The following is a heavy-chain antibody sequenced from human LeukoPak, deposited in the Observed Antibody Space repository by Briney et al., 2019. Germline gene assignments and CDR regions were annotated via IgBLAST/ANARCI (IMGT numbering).Heavy chain of an antibody. D-gene: IGHD1-14*01. Sequence: ASVKVSCKASGYTFTSYGISWVRQAPGQGLEWMGWISAYNGNTNYAQKLQGRVTMTTNTSTSTAYMELRSLRSDDTAVYYCARVTSVGSWFDPWGQGTLVTVSS. CDR3: ARVTSVGSWFDP. V-gene: IGHV1-18*01. CDR2: ISAYNGNT. J-gene: IGHJ5*02. CDR1: GYTFTSYG.